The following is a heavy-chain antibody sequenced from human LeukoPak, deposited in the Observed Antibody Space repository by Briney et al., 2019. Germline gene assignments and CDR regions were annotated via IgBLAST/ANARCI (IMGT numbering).Heavy chain of an antibody. CDR1: GGSFSGYY. J-gene: IGHJ6*03. V-gene: IGHV4-34*01. D-gene: IGHD1/OR15-1a*01. CDR2: INHSGST. CDR3: ARVAVTTVYYYYMDV. Sequence: SETVSLTCAVYGGSFSGYYWSWIRQPPGKGLERIGEINHSGSTNYNASLKSRVTMSVDTSKNQFSLKLSSVTAADTAVYYCARVAVTTVYYYYMDVWGKGTTVTVSS.